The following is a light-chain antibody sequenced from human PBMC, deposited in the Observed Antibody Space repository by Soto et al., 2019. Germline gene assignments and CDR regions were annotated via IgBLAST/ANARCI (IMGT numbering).Light chain of an antibody. CDR2: KAS. CDR1: QSISNW. J-gene: IGKJ1*01. V-gene: IGKV1-5*03. Sequence: DIQMTQSPSTLSASVGDRVTITCRASQSISNWLAWYQQKPGKAPKVLIYKASSLESGVPSRFRGSGSGTEFTLTISSLQPDDFATYYCQQYNSYPRTFGQRTKVEIK. CDR3: QQYNSYPRT.